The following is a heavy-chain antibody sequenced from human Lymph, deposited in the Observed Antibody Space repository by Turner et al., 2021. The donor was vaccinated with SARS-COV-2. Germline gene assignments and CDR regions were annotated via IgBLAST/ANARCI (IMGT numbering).Heavy chain of an antibody. CDR1: GFTFSSYG. J-gene: IGHJ4*02. V-gene: IGHV3-30*18. CDR2: ISYDGSNK. D-gene: IGHD3-10*01. Sequence: QVQLVESGGGVVQPGRSLRLSCAASGFTFSSYGMHWVRQAPGKGLEWVAVISYDGSNKYYADSVKGRFTISRDNSKNTLDLQMNSLRAEDTAVYYCAKDGGGYFDYWGQGTLVTVSS. CDR3: AKDGGGYFDY.